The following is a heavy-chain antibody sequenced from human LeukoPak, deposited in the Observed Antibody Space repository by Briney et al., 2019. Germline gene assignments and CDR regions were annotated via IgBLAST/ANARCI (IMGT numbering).Heavy chain of an antibody. Sequence: GGSQRLSCEGSGFILSAHGIHWVRQAPGKGLDWVALLWSGQSTGLYADSLKGRLTISRDTSTNTVYLQMNSLRAEDKAVYYCARDPSTGTTSLDYCGQGTLVTVSS. CDR1: GFILSAHG. CDR3: ARDPSTGTTSLDY. D-gene: IGHD1-1*01. CDR2: LWSGQSTG. J-gene: IGHJ4*02. V-gene: IGHV3-33*01.